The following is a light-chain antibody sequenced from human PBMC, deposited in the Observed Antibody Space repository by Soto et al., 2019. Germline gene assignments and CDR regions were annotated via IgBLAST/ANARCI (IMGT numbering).Light chain of an antibody. CDR3: QQSHTART. CDR2: AAS. CDR1: QTIINN. J-gene: IGKJ1*01. Sequence: DIQMTQSPSSLSASVGDRVTITCRTSQTIINNLNWYQQKPGRAPKLLIYAASSLQSGVPSRFSGSGSGTDFTLTISSLQPEDFANYFCQQSHTARTFGQGTKVEIK. V-gene: IGKV1-39*01.